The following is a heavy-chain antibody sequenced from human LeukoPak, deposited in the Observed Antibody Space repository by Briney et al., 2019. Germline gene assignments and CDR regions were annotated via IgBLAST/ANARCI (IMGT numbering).Heavy chain of an antibody. CDR2: TNHSGST. V-gene: IGHV4-34*01. CDR3: ARRRITMVRGGNWFDP. Sequence: SETLSLTCAVYGGSFSGYYWSWIRQPPGKGLEWIGETNHSGSTNYNPSLKSRVTISVDTSKNQFSLKLSSVTAADTAVYYCARRRITMVRGGNWFDPWGQGTLVTVSS. CDR1: GGSFSGYY. J-gene: IGHJ5*02. D-gene: IGHD3-10*01.